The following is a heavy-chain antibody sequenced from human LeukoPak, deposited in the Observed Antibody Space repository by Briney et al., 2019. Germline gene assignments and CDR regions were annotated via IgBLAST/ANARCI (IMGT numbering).Heavy chain of an antibody. CDR1: GYTFTSYY. CDR3: ARPSASRTAAASFDY. J-gene: IGHJ4*02. CDR2: IIPIFGTA. D-gene: IGHD6-13*01. Sequence: SVKVSCKASGYTFTSYYTHWVRQAPGQGLEWMGGIIPIFGTANYAQKFQGRITITADESTSTAYMELSSLRSEDTAVYYCARPSASRTAAASFDYWGQGTLVTVSS. V-gene: IGHV1-69*13.